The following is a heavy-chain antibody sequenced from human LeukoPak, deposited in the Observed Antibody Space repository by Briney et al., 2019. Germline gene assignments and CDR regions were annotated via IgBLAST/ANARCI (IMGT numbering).Heavy chain of an antibody. CDR2: ISSGSSYI. D-gene: IGHD1-26*01. CDR3: AREIIGGASFLDY. CDR1: GFTFKTYT. V-gene: IGHV3-21*01. J-gene: IGHJ4*02. Sequence: GGSLRLSCSATGFTFKTYTVNWVRQAPGKGLEWVSSISSGSSYIHDADSVKGRFTISRDNAKNSLYLQMNSLRAEDTAVYFCAREIIGGASFLDYWGQGTLVTVSS.